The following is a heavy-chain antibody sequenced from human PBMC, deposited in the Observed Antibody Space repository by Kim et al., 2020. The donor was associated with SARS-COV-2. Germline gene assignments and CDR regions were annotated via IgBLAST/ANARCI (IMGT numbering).Heavy chain of an antibody. CDR1: GFTFSSYA. Sequence: GGSLRLSCAASGFTFSSYAMSWVRQAPGKGLEWVSAISGSGGSTYYADSVKGRFTISRDNSKNTLYLQMNSLRAEDTAVYYCAKKSSDCSSTSCFWSGLSWFDYWGQGTLVTVSS. V-gene: IGHV3-23*01. D-gene: IGHD2-2*01. CDR3: AKKSSDCSSTSCFWSGLSWFDY. J-gene: IGHJ4*02. CDR2: ISGSGGST.